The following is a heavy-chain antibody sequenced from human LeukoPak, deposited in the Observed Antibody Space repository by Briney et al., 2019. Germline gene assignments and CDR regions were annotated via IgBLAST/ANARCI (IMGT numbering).Heavy chain of an antibody. CDR1: GFTSTNIC. Sequence: SLRLSRAPSGFTSTNICMSWVRQAPGKGLGRGGNIKQDGGEQNYVDSGKGRFTIFRDNAENSVYLQMNILRAEDKAVYYCARDWNGRDYDTWLWGQGTQATVSS. V-gene: IGHV3-7*01. CDR2: IKQDGGEQ. J-gene: IGHJ4*02. CDR3: ARDWNGRDYDTWL. D-gene: IGHD3-3*01.